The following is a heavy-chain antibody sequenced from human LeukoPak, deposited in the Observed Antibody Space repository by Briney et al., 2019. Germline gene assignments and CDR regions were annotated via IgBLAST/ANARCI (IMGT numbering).Heavy chain of an antibody. V-gene: IGHV4-34*01. Sequence: PSETLSLTCAVYGGSFSGYYWSWIRQPPGKGLEWIGEINHSGITDYNPSLKSRVTMSLDTSKSHFSLKVSSVTAADTAVYYCARGRSAAGGVCLDYWGQGTLVTVSS. D-gene: IGHD6-13*01. J-gene: IGHJ4*02. CDR1: GGSFSGYY. CDR2: INHSGIT. CDR3: ARGRSAAGGVCLDY.